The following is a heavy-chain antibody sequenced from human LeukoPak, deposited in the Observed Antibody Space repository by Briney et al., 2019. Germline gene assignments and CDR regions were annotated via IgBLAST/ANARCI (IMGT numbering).Heavy chain of an antibody. CDR2: IIPIFGTA. CDR1: VGTFIKYA. V-gene: IGHV1-69*13. CDR3: ARESLTTVVTSDY. Sequence: SVKVSCKASVGTFIKYAISWLGPAPGQGLEWMGGIIPIFGTANYAQKFQGRVTITADESTSTAYMELSSLRSEDTAVYYCARESLTTVVTSDYWGQGTLVTVSS. J-gene: IGHJ4*02. D-gene: IGHD4-23*01.